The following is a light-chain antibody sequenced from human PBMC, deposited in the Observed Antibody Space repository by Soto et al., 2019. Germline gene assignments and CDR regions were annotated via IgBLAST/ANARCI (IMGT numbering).Light chain of an antibody. J-gene: IGKJ3*01. CDR2: GAS. V-gene: IGKV3-20*01. Sequence: EIVLTQSPGTLSLSPGERATLSYRASQSVSSSYLAWYQQKPGQAPRLLIYGASSRATGIPDRFSGSGSGTDFTLTISRLEPEDFAVYYCRQYGSSPLFTFGPGTKVDIK. CDR1: QSVSSSY. CDR3: RQYGSSPLFT.